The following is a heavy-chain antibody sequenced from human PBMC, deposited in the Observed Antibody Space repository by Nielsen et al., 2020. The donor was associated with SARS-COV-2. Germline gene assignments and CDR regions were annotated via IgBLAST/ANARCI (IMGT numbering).Heavy chain of an antibody. CDR2: ISSSGSTI. CDR1: GFTFSDYY. D-gene: IGHD2-2*01. Sequence: GGSLRLSCAASGFTFSDYYMSWIRQAPGKGLEWVSYISSSGSTIYYADSVKGRFTISRDNAKNSLYLQMNSLRAEDTAVYYCAKSHCSSTSCYFGADAFDIWGQGTMVTVSS. CDR3: AKSHCSSTSCYFGADAFDI. J-gene: IGHJ3*02. V-gene: IGHV3-11*01.